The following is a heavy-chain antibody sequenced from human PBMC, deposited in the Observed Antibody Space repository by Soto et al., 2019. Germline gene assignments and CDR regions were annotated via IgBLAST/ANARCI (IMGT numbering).Heavy chain of an antibody. J-gene: IGHJ4*02. V-gene: IGHV3-15*01. CDR2: IKIKTDGGTT. Sequence: AGGSLRLSCAASGFTFSNAWMSWVRRAPGKGVEWVGRIKIKTDGGTTDYAAPVKVRFTISRDDSKNTLYLQMNSLKTEDTALYYCTTDETCWGQGTLVTVSS. CDR3: TTDETC. CDR1: GFTFSNAW.